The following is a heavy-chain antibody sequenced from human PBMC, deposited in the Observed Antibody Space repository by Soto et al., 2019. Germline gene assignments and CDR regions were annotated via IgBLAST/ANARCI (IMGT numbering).Heavy chain of an antibody. V-gene: IGHV1-45*02. Sequence: SVKVSYKASGYLFTYRYLYWVRQAPGQALEWMGWMIPYNGNTNYAQKFQDRFSITRESSLSTVYMELRSLRSYDTGMYYCARCHRGLRCHLDSWGQGTLVTVSS. CDR1: GYLFTYRY. CDR2: MIPYNGNT. J-gene: IGHJ4*02. CDR3: ARCHRGLRCHLDS. D-gene: IGHD2-8*01.